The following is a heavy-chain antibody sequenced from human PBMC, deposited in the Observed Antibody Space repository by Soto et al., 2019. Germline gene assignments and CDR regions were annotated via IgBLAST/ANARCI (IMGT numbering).Heavy chain of an antibody. V-gene: IGHV1-18*01. CDR3: ARGRYGYY. CDR2: ISAHNGNT. Sequence: QVHLVQSGAEVKKPGASVQDSCTASGYTFTSYGITWVRQATGQGLECMGWISAHNGNTDYAQKLQGRVIVSRDTSTSTAYMELRSLISDDTAVYYCARGRYGYYWGQGALVTFSS. J-gene: IGHJ4*02. CDR1: GYTFTSYG. D-gene: IGHD1-1*01.